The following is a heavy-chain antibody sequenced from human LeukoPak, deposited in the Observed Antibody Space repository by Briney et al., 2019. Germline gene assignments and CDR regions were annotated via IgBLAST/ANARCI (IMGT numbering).Heavy chain of an antibody. CDR1: GGSISSGSYY. CDR3: ARESMIAGSQH. V-gene: IGHV4-61*02. J-gene: IGHJ1*01. CDR2: IYTSGST. D-gene: IGHD3-22*01. Sequence: PSETLSLTCTVSGGSISSGSYYWSWIRQPAGKALEWIVRIYTSGSTTYNPSLKSRVTISVDTSKNQFSLKLSSVTAADTAVYYCARESMIAGSQHWGQGTLVTVSS.